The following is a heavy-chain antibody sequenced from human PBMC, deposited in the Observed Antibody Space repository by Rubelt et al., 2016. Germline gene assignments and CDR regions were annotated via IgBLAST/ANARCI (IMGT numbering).Heavy chain of an antibody. CDR3: ARDQYSEWDNYAMDV. Sequence: EVHLVESGGGLVKPGGSLRLSCAASGFSFSSYSMNWVRQAPGKGLQWDSYISTTSTYICYTDSVQGRFTLPRGNAKNALSLQTHSLRAEETAGYDWARDQYSEWDNYAMDVWGQGTTVTVSS. CDR1: GFSFSSYS. D-gene: IGHD1-14*01. J-gene: IGHJ6*02. CDR2: ISTTSTYI. V-gene: IGHV3-21*01.